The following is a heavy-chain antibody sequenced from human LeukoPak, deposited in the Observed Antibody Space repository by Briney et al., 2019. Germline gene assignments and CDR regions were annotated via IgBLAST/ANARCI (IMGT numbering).Heavy chain of an antibody. D-gene: IGHD2-21*02. V-gene: IGHV3-33*06. CDR2: IWYDGSNK. CDR3: AKDLGYCGGDCYSFIDY. J-gene: IGHJ4*02. Sequence: GGSLRLSCAASGFTFSSYGMHWVRQAPGKGLEWVAVIWYDGSNKYYADSVKGRFTISRDNSKNTLYLQMNSLRAEDTAVCYCAKDLGYCGGDCYSFIDYWGQGTLVTVSS. CDR1: GFTFSSYG.